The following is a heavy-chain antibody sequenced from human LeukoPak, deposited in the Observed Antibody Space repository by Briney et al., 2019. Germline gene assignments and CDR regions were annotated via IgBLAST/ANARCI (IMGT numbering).Heavy chain of an antibody. V-gene: IGHV4-34*01. CDR1: GGSFSGYY. CDR2: INHSGST. D-gene: IGHD3-10*01. J-gene: IGHJ4*02. Sequence: SETLSLTCAVYGGSFSGYYWSWIRQPPGKGLERIGEINHSGSTNYNPSLKSRVTISVDTSKNQISLKLSSVTAADTAVYYCARRGGGYYGSATLDYWGQGTLVTVSS. CDR3: ARRGGGYYGSATLDY.